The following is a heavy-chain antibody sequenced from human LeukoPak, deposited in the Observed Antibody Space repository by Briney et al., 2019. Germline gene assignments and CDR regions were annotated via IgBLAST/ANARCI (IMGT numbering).Heavy chain of an antibody. CDR1: GFTFSNAW. Sequence: GGSLRLSCAASGFTFSNAWMNWVRQAPGKGLEWVGRIKSKTDGGTTDYAAPVKGRFTISRDDSKNTLYLQMNSLRAEDTAIYYCARSLPYGTTWYGRSDFWGQGTLVTVSS. CDR3: ARSLPYGTTWYGRSDF. D-gene: IGHD6-13*01. CDR2: IKSKTDGGTT. V-gene: IGHV3-15*07. J-gene: IGHJ4*02.